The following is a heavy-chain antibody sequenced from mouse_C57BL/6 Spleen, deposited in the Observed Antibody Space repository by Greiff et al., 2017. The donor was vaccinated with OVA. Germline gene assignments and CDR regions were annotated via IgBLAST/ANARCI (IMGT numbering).Heavy chain of an antibody. CDR2: IDPSDSYT. CDR3: ARGSIYYDYDEGFAY. J-gene: IGHJ3*01. Sequence: VQLQQPGAELVKPGASVKLSCKASGYTFTSYWMQWVNQRPGQGLEWIGEIDPSDSYTNYNQKFKGKATLTVDTSSSTAYMQLSSLTSEDSAVYYGARGSIYYDYDEGFAYWGQGTLVTVSA. CDR1: GYTFTSYW. D-gene: IGHD2-4*01. V-gene: IGHV1-50*01.